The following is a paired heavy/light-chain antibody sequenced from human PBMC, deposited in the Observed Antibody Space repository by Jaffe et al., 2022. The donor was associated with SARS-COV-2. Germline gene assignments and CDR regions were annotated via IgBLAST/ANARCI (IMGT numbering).Heavy chain of an antibody. D-gene: IGHD2-15*01. Sequence: QVQLVQSGAEVRKPGSSVKISCKTSGGIFKNYAINWVRQAPGQGLEWMGGIIPMFGTPKYAQKFQGRVTISADESTSTAYMEVNSLKSEDAAMYYCATLQMVATSAPSWGHGTLVIVSS. CDR3: ATLQMVATSAPS. J-gene: IGHJ5*01. CDR1: GGIFKNYA. V-gene: IGHV1-69*01. CDR2: IIPMFGTP.
Light chain of an antibody. CDR3: MQALQTPWT. Sequence: DIVMTQSPLSLPVTPGEPASISCRSSQSLLHSNGYNYLDWYLQKPGQSPQLLIYLGSNRASGVPDRVSGSGSGTDFTLKISTVEAEDIGVYYCMQALQTPWTFGQGTKLEIK. CDR1: QSLLHSNGYNY. CDR2: LGS. V-gene: IGKV2-28*01. J-gene: IGKJ2*01.